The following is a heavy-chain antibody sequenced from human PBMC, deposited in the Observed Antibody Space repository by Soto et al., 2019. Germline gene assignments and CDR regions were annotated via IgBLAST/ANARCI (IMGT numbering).Heavy chain of an antibody. CDR2: IYYSGST. CDR1: GGSISSYY. J-gene: IGHJ4*02. D-gene: IGHD2-15*01. V-gene: IGHV4-59*01. Sequence: PSETLSLTCTVSGGSISSYYWSWIRQPPGKGLEWIGYIYYSGSTNYNPSLKSRVTISVDTSKNQFSLKLSSVTAADTAVYYCARATYPVVVAAWTYYFDYWGQGTLVTVSS. CDR3: ARATYPVVVAAWTYYFDY.